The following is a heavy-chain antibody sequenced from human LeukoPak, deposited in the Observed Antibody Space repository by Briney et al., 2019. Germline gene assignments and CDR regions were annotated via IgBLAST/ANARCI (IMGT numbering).Heavy chain of an antibody. V-gene: IGHV3-66*03. CDR3: AREDPIVY. D-gene: IGHD3-16*02. CDR1: GFTVSSYH. Sequence: PGGCLRLSCAASGFTVSSYHINWVRQAPGKGLEWVSILYSNGTAYYADSVKGRFTISTDNSKNTLYLQMNSLRGDDTAVYYCAREDPIVYWGQGTLVTVSS. CDR2: LYSNGTA. J-gene: IGHJ4*02.